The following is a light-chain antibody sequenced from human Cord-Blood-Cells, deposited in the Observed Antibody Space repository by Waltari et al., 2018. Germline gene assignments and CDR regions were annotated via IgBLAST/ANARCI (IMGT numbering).Light chain of an antibody. Sequence: EIVMTQSPATLSVSPGERATLSCRASQSVSSNLAWYQQQPDQAPRLLLYGASTRATGIPARFSGSGSGTEFTLTISSLQSEDFAVYYCQQYNNWPPWTFGQGTKVEIK. V-gene: IGKV3-15*01. J-gene: IGKJ1*01. CDR3: QQYNNWPPWT. CDR1: QSVSSN. CDR2: GAS.